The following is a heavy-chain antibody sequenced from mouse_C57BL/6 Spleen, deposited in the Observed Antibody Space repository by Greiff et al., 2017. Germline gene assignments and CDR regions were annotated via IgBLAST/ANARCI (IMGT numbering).Heavy chain of an antibody. CDR3: ARDPLYSNYRYFDV. CDR1: GYTFTSYG. V-gene: IGHV1-81*01. Sequence: VQLQQSGAELARPGASVKLSCKASGYTFTSYGISWVKQRTGQGLEWIGEIYPRSGNTYYNEKFKGKATLTADKSSSTAYMELRSLTSEDSAVYFCARDPLYSNYRYFDVWGTGTTVTVSS. J-gene: IGHJ1*03. CDR2: IYPRSGNT. D-gene: IGHD2-5*01.